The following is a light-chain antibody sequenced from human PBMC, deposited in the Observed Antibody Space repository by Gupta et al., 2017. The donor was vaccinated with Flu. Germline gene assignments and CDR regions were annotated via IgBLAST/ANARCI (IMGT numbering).Light chain of an antibody. J-gene: IGKJ2*01. CDR2: WES. CDR3: QQYYSSPRT. V-gene: IGKV4-1*01. CDR1: QSVLYSSNNKNY. Sequence: NCKSSQSVLYSSNNKNYLAWYQQKPGQPPNLLISWESTRESGVPDRFSGSGSGTDFTLTISSLQAEDVAVYYCQQYYSSPRTFGQGTKLEIK.